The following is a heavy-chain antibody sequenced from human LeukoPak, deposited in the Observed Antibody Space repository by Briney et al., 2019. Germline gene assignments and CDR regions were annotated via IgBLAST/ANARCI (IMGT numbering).Heavy chain of an antibody. D-gene: IGHD3-10*01. CDR1: GYTLTSYG. J-gene: IGHJ3*02. CDR2: ISAYNGNT. Sequence: GASVKVSCKASGYTLTSYGISWVRQAPGQGLEWMGWISAYNGNTNYAQKLQGRVTMTTDTSTSTAYMELRSLRSDDTAVYYCGRDPWRGGGGSLAFDIWGQGTMVTVSS. V-gene: IGHV1-18*01. CDR3: GRDPWRGGGGSLAFDI.